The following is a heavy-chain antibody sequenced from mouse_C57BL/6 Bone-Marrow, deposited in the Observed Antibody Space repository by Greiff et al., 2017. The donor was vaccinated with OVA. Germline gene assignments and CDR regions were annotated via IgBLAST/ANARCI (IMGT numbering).Heavy chain of an antibody. V-gene: IGHV2-6*01. J-gene: IGHJ3*01. Sequence: QVQLQQSGPGLVAPSQSLSITCTVSGFSLTSYGVDWVRQSPGKGLEWLGVIWGVGSTNYNSALKSRLSISKDNSKSQVFLKMNSLQTDDTAMYYCASGLHGSSWGFAYWGQGTLVTVSA. CDR3: ASGLHGSSWGFAY. CDR1: GFSLTSYG. CDR2: IWGVGST. D-gene: IGHD1-1*01.